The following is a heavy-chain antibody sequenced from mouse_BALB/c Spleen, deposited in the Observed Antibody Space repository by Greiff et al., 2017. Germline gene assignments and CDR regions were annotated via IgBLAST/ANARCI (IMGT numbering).Heavy chain of an antibody. CDR2: ISDGGSYT. CDR1: GFTFSDYY. Sequence: DVHLVESGGGLVKPGGSLKLSCAASGFTFSDYYMYWVRQTPEKRLEWVATISDGGSYTYYPDSVKGRFTISRDNAKNNLYLQMSSLKSEDTAMYYCARGGGNAGFFAYWGQGTLVTVSA. D-gene: IGHD2-1*01. J-gene: IGHJ3*01. CDR3: ARGGGNAGFFAY. V-gene: IGHV5-4*02.